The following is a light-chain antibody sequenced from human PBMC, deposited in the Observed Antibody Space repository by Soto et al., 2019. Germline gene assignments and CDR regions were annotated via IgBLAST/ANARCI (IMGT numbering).Light chain of an antibody. CDR1: SSDVGGYNY. J-gene: IGLJ2*01. Sequence: QSVLTQPASVSGSPGQSLNISCTGTSSDVGGYNYVSWYQQHPGKAPKLMIYDVSNRPSGVSNRFSGSKSGNTASLTISGLQAEDEADYYCSSYTSSSLLFGGGTKLTVL. CDR2: DVS. V-gene: IGLV2-14*01. CDR3: SSYTSSSLL.